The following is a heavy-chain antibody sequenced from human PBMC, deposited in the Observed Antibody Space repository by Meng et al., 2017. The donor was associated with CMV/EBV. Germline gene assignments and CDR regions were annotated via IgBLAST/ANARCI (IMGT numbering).Heavy chain of an antibody. V-gene: IGHV3-48*03. CDR2: ISSSGGTI. Sequence: GESLKISCAASGFTCSSYEMNWVRQAPGKGLEWVSYISSSGGTIYYADSVKGRFTISRDNSKNTLFLQMNSLRAEDTAVYYCARWDIVTTFRKDYYYYGMDVWGQGTTVTVSS. CDR3: ARWDIVTTFRKDYYYYGMDV. CDR1: GFTCSSYE. D-gene: IGHD5-12*01. J-gene: IGHJ6*02.